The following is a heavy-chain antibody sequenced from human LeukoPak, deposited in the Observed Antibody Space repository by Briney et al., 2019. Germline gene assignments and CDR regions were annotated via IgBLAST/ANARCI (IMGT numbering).Heavy chain of an antibody. CDR3: ARDVELLFDYYYGMDV. Sequence: PGGSLRLSCAASGFTFSSYWMSWVRQAPGKGLEWVANIKQDGSEKYYVDSVKGRFTISRDNAKNSLYLQMNSLRAEDTAAYYCARDVELLFDYYYGMDVWGQGTTVTVSS. CDR2: IKQDGSEK. V-gene: IGHV3-7*01. D-gene: IGHD1-26*01. J-gene: IGHJ6*02. CDR1: GFTFSSYW.